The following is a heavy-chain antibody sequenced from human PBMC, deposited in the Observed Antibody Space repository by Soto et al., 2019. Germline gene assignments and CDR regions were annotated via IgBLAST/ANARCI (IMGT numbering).Heavy chain of an antibody. CDR1: GFTFSSFA. Sequence: GGSLRLSCAASGFTFSSFAMSWVRQAPGKGLEWVSSISGSGESTYYADSVKGRLSISRDNSKNTLYLQMNSLRAEDTAVYYCARDRADCSGGSCFPLYYFDYWGQGTLVTVSS. CDR2: ISGSGEST. D-gene: IGHD2-15*01. J-gene: IGHJ4*02. CDR3: ARDRADCSGGSCFPLYYFDY. V-gene: IGHV3-23*01.